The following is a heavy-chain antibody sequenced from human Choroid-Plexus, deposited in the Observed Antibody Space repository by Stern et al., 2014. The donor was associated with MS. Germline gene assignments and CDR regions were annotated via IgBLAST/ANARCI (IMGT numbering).Heavy chain of an antibody. Sequence: VQLVESGGGVVQPGRPLRLSCAASGFSFSSFGMHWVRQAPGKGLEWGALISYDGSKDYADSVKGRFAISRDNSKNTLYLQMNSLRAEDTAAYYCAKDRQYLTFFFDFWGQGSLVTVSS. CDR1: GFSFSSFG. CDR3: AKDRQYLTFFFDF. D-gene: IGHD2/OR15-2a*01. J-gene: IGHJ4*02. V-gene: IGHV3-30*18. CDR2: ISYDGSK.